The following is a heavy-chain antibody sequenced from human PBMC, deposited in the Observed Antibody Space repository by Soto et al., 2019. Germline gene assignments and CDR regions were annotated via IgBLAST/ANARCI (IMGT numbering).Heavy chain of an antibody. J-gene: IGHJ3*01. V-gene: IGHV3-30*18. CDR3: AKERRYSFDALDL. CDR2: ISYDESDR. D-gene: IGHD5-18*01. CDR1: GFTFSNAW. Sequence: PGGSLRLSCAASGFTFSNAWMSWVRQAPGKGLEWVAVISYDESDRYYADSVRGRFTISRDNTKNTVWLQMNSLRGEDTAVYYCAKERRYSFDALDLWGQGTLVTVSS.